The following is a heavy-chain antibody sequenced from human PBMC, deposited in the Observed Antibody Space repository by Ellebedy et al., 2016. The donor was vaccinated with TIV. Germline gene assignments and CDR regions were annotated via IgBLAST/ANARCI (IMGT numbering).Heavy chain of an antibody. Sequence: AASVKVSCKASGGTFSSYAISWVRQAPGQGLEWMGGIIPIFGTANYAQKFQGRVTITADESTSTAYMELSSLRSEDTAVYYCDGYYYDSSGYYNEFDYWGQGTLVTVSS. D-gene: IGHD3-22*01. V-gene: IGHV1-69*13. CDR1: GGTFSSYA. CDR3: DGYYYDSSGYYNEFDY. J-gene: IGHJ4*02. CDR2: IIPIFGTA.